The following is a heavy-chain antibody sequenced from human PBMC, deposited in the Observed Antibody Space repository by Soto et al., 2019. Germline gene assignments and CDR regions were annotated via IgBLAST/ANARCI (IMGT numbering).Heavy chain of an antibody. V-gene: IGHV1-69*01. CDR1: GGTFSKDA. Sequence: QVQLVQSGAEVKKPGSSVTVSCKTSGGTFSKDAINWVRQAPGQGLEWMGLLIPVFGSPINAQKFQGRIRITAYESTSTAFMDLSSLRSEDTAVYYCTRVLGYTFEPGKTRYYAMDVWGQGTTVSVSS. J-gene: IGHJ6*02. CDR2: LIPVFGSP. CDR3: TRVLGYTFEPGKTRYYAMDV. D-gene: IGHD5-18*01.